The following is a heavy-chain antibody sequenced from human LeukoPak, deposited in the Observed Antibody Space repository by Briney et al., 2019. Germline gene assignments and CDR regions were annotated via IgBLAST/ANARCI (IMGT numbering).Heavy chain of an antibody. Sequence: ASVKVSCKASGGTFSSYAISWVRQAPGQGLEWMGGIIPIFGTANYAQKFQERVTITRDMSTSTAYMELSSLRSEDTAVYYCAADRANWNYDYWGQGTLVTVSS. D-gene: IGHD1-7*01. CDR1: GGTFSSYA. CDR3: AADRANWNYDY. V-gene: IGHV1-69*05. CDR2: IIPIFGTA. J-gene: IGHJ4*02.